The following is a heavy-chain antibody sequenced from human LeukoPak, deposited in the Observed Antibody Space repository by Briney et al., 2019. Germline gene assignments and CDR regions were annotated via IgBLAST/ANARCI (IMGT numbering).Heavy chain of an antibody. CDR2: ISSDGSST. V-gene: IGHV3-74*01. J-gene: IGHJ4*02. CDR3: ARISLSGWVNDH. CDR1: GFTFSSHW. D-gene: IGHD6-19*01. Sequence: GVSLRLSCAASGFTFSSHWMHWVRQAPGKGLVWVTRISSDGSSTSYADSAKGRFTISRDNAKNTLFLQMSSLRAEDTAIYYCARISLSGWVNDHWGQGTLVTVSS.